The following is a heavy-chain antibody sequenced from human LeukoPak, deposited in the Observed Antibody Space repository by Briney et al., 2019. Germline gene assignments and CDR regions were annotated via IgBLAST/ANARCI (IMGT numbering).Heavy chain of an antibody. J-gene: IGHJ4*02. D-gene: IGHD5-18*01. CDR1: GFTFSSYE. CDR2: ISSSGSTI. V-gene: IGHV3-48*03. CDR3: ARVAIPGVFYFDY. Sequence: GGSLRLSCAASGFTFSSYEMNWVRQAPGKGLEWVSYISSSGSTIYYADSVKGRFTISRDNAKNTLYLQMNSLRAEDTAVYYCARVAIPGVFYFDYWGQGTLVTVSS.